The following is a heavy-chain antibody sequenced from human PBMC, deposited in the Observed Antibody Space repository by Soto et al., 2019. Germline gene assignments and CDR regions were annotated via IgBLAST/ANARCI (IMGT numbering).Heavy chain of an antibody. V-gene: IGHV4-39*01. CDR1: GCSISSNSYY. D-gene: IGHD4-17*01. J-gene: IGHJ4*02. CDR3: ATTTVTKRGPYFDY. CDR2: IYYSGST. Sequence: SETLSRTGPVSGCSISSNSYYWGWIRQPPGKGLEWIGSIYYSGSTYYNPSLKSRVTISVDTSKNQFSLKLSSVTAADTAVYYCATTTVTKRGPYFDYWGQGTLVTVSS.